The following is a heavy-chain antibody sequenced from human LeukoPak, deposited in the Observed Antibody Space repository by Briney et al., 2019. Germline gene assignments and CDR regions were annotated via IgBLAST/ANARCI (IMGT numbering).Heavy chain of an antibody. V-gene: IGHV3-23*01. J-gene: IGHJ3*02. CDR2: ISGSGGRT. D-gene: IGHD3-10*01. CDR3: AATYGSGSRGDAFDI. Sequence: PGGSLRLSCAASGFTFSSYAMSLVRQAPGKGLEWVSGISGSGGRTHYADSVKGRFTISRDNSKNTLYLQMNSLRAEDTAVYYCAATYGSGSRGDAFDIWGQGTMVTVSS. CDR1: GFTFSSYA.